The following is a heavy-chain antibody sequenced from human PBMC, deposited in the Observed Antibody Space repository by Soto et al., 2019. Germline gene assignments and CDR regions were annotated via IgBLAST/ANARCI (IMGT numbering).Heavy chain of an antibody. CDR2: IRSNGGSA. V-gene: IGHV3-64*01. J-gene: IGHJ4*02. CDR1: GFTFSYYA. CDR3: ARRGDGTGSGCYDY. D-gene: IGHD2-15*01. Sequence: EVQLVESGGGVVQPGGSLRLSCAASGFTFSYYAIHWVRQAPGKGLEYVSAIRSNGGSASYANSVRGRFTISRDDSKNTGSLQMGSLRAEDLAVYYCARRGDGTGSGCYDYWGQGTLVTVSS.